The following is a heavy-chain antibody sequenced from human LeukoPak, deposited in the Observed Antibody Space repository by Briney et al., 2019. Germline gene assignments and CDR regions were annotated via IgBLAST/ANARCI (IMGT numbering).Heavy chain of an antibody. D-gene: IGHD3-3*01. CDR3: ARHYYDFWSGYPNYYYYGMDV. J-gene: IGHJ6*02. CDR1: GGSISSYY. V-gene: IGHV4-59*08. CDR2: IYYSGST. Sequence: SETLSLTCTVSGGSISSYYWSWIRQPPGKGLEWIGYIYYSGSTNHNPSLKSRVTISVDTSKNQFSLKLSSVTAADTAVYYCARHYYDFWSGYPNYYYYGMDVWGQGTTVTVSS.